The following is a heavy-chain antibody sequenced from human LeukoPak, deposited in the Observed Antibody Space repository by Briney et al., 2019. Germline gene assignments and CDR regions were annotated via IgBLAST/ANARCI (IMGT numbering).Heavy chain of an antibody. CDR1: GYTFTSYG. Sequence: ASVKVSCKASGYTFTSYGISWVRQAPGQGLEWMGWISAYYGNTNYAQKLQGRVTMTTDTSTSTAYMELRSLRSDDTAVYYCARDRGSSGYYQYYFDYWGQGTLVTVSS. CDR3: ARDRGSSGYYQYYFDY. V-gene: IGHV1-18*01. CDR2: ISAYYGNT. J-gene: IGHJ4*02. D-gene: IGHD3-22*01.